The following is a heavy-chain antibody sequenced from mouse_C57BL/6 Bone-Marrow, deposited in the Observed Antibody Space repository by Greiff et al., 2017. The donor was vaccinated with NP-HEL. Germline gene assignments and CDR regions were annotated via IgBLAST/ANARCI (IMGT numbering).Heavy chain of an antibody. CDR2: ISSGSSTI. V-gene: IGHV5-17*01. D-gene: IGHD2-4*01. J-gene: IGHJ2*01. CDR3: ARHDYDTSYFDY. Sequence: EVQGVESGGGLVKPGGSLKLSCAASGFTFSDYGMHWVRQAPEKGLEWVAYISSGSSTIYYADTVKGRFTRVRDNAKNTLFLQMTSLRSEDTAMYYCARHDYDTSYFDYWGQGTTLTVSS. CDR1: GFTFSDYG.